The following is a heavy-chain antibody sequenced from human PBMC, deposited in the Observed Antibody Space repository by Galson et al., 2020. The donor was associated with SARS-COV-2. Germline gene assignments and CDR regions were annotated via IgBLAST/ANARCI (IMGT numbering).Heavy chain of an antibody. CDR1: GYSIRSGYY. J-gene: IGHJ2*01. CDR3: ARLGSLLSLDWYFDL. D-gene: IGHD2-21*01. Sequence: SETLSLTCDVSGYSIRSGYYWGWIRQPPGKGLEWIGSIYHSGSTYYNPSLKSRVTISVDTSKNQFSLKLSSVTAADTAVYYCARLGSLLSLDWYFDLWGRGTLVTVSS. CDR2: IYHSGST. V-gene: IGHV4-38-2*01.